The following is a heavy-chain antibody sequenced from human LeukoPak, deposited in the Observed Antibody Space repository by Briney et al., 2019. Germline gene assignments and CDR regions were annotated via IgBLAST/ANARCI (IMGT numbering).Heavy chain of an antibody. J-gene: IGHJ3*02. D-gene: IGHD6-13*01. CDR1: GFTFSVYA. CDR2: ISSNGGST. V-gene: IGHV3-64D*09. CDR3: VKCDHWRIAAAGLGGAFDI. Sequence: GGSLRLSCSASGFTFSVYAMHWVRRAPGKGLEYVSAISSNGGSTYYADSVKGRFTISRDNSKNTLYLQMSSLRAEDTAVYYCVKCDHWRIAAAGLGGAFDIWGQGTMVTVSS.